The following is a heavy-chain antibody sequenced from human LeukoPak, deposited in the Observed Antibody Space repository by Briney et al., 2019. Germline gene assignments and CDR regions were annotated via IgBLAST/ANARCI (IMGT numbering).Heavy chain of an antibody. CDR1: GFTFSSFA. Sequence: GGSLRLSCAASGFTFSSFAMSWVRQAPGKGLEWVSVIYSGGSTYYADSVKGRFTISRDNSKNTVDLQMDSLRVEDTAVYFCARDGGSGIRYDNYICYGMDVWGQGTTVTVSS. CDR2: IYSGGST. V-gene: IGHV3-53*01. D-gene: IGHD3-16*01. J-gene: IGHJ6*02. CDR3: ARDGGSGIRYDNYICYGMDV.